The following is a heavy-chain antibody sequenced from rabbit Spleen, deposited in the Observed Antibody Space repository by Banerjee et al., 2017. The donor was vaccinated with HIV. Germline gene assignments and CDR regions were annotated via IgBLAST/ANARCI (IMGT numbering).Heavy chain of an antibody. V-gene: IGHV1S40*01. CDR1: GFSFSSSSFSGDSY. Sequence: QSLEESGGDLVKPGASLTLTCTASGFSFSSSSFSGDSYMCWVRQAPGKGLEWIACIDAGSSGFTYYATWAIGRFTISKTSSTTVTLQMTSLTPADTATYFCARDLAGVIGWNFGLWAQGTLVTVS. CDR3: ARDLAGVIGWNFGL. J-gene: IGHJ3*01. CDR2: IDAGSSGFT. D-gene: IGHD4-1*01.